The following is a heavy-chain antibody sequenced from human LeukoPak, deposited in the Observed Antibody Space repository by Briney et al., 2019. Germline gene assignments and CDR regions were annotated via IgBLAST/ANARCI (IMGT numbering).Heavy chain of an antibody. CDR3: ARRLSGKSSGKIDY. D-gene: IGHD3-10*01. J-gene: IGHJ4*02. CDR1: GFTFSSYT. Sequence: GGSLRLSCAASGFTFSSYTMNWVRQAPGKGLEWVSCISSSSSDIYYADSVKGRFAISRDNAQNSLYLQMNSLRAEDTAVYYCARRLSGKSSGKIDYWGQGTLVTVSS. V-gene: IGHV3-21*01. CDR2: ISSSSSDI.